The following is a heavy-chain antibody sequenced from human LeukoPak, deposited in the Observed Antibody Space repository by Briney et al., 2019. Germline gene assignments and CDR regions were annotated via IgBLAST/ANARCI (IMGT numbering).Heavy chain of an antibody. CDR1: GFTFSGFA. CDR2: ISRSGEST. V-gene: IGHV3-23*01. CDR3: AKDYALGSMDY. Sequence: GGSLRLSCAASGFTFSGFAMSWIRQAPGKGLEWVSSISRSGESTFYADSVRGRFTISRDNSKNTVSLQMESLRAEDTALYYCAKDYALGSMDYWGQGTLVTVFS. J-gene: IGHJ4*02. D-gene: IGHD3-16*01.